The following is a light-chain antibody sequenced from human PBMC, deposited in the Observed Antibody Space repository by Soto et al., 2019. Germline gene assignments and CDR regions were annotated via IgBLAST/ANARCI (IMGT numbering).Light chain of an antibody. CDR2: GAS. Sequence: ENVLTQSPATLSLSPGERATLSCRASQSVSTYSAWFQQKPGQAPRLLIYGASNRATGIPARFSGSGSGTDFTLTISSLEPEDFAVYYCQQRSSWPRTFGQGTKVDIK. V-gene: IGKV3-11*01. CDR1: QSVSTY. CDR3: QQRSSWPRT. J-gene: IGKJ1*01.